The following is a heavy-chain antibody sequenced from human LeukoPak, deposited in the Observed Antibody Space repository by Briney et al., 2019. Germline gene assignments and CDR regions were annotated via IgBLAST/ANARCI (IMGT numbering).Heavy chain of an antibody. V-gene: IGHV4-4*07. D-gene: IGHD3-3*01. Sequence: SETLSLTCTVSGGSISSYYWSWIRQPAGKGLEWIGRIYTSGSTNYNPSLKSRVTMSVDTSKNQFSLKLSSVTAADTAVYYCAREVDFGVVPNWFDPWGQGTLVTVSS. CDR3: AREVDFGVVPNWFDP. CDR2: IYTSGST. CDR1: GGSISSYY. J-gene: IGHJ5*02.